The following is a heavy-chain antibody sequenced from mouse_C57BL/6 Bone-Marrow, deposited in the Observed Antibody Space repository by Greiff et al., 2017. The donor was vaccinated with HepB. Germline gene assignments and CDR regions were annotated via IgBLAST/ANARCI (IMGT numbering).Heavy chain of an antibody. CDR2: ILPGSGST. V-gene: IGHV1-9*01. Sequence: QVQLQQSGAELLKPGASVKLSCKASGYTFTGYWIAWVKQRPGHGLEWIGEILPGSGSTNYNEKFKGKATFTADPSSNTAYMQLSSLTTEDSAIYYCARTKYYGRVRLRYAMDDGGQGTSVT. CDR3: ARTKYYGRVRLRYAMDD. D-gene: IGHD1-2*01. CDR1: GYTFTGYW. J-gene: IGHJ4*01.